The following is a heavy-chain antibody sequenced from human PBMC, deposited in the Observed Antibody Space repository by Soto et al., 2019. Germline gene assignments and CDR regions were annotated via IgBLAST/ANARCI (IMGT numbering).Heavy chain of an antibody. CDR3: ARTRITGTTVRFDP. CDR1: GGSISSYY. CDR2: IYYSGST. J-gene: IGHJ5*02. D-gene: IGHD1-20*01. Sequence: QVQLQESGPGLVKPSETLSLTCTVSGGSISSYYWSWIRQPPGKGLEWIGYIYYSGSTNYNPSLKSRVTIAVDTSKNQFSLKLSSVTAADTAVYYCARTRITGTTVRFDPWGQGTLVTVSS. V-gene: IGHV4-59*08.